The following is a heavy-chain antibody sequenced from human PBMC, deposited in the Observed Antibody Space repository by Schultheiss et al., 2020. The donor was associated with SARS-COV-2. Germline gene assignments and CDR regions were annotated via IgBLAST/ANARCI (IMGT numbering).Heavy chain of an antibody. CDR1: GGSISSSSYY. CDR2: INHSGST. CDR3: ARGRIVVPAAMRRSGNIDY. V-gene: IGHV4-39*07. Sequence: SETLSLTCTVSGGSISSSSYYWGWIRQPPGKGLEWIGEINHSGSTNYNPSLKSRVTISVDTSKNQFSLKLSSVTAADTAVYYCARGRIVVPAAMRRSGNIDYWGQGTLVTVSS. D-gene: IGHD2-2*01. J-gene: IGHJ4*02.